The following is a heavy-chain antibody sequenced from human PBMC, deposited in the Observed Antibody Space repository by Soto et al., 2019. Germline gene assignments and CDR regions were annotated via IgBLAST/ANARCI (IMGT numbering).Heavy chain of an antibody. CDR3: ARGSFSAYYHDS. Sequence: EVQLVESGGDLVQPGGSLRLSCAASGFTFSSYWMHWVRQAPGKGLVWVSRINGDGNRTPYADSVKGRFTISRDNAKNTVYLQMNSLRAEDTAVYYCARGSFSAYYHDSWGQGTLVSVSS. CDR1: GFTFSSYW. V-gene: IGHV3-74*03. CDR2: INGDGNRT. J-gene: IGHJ5*01. D-gene: IGHD3-22*01.